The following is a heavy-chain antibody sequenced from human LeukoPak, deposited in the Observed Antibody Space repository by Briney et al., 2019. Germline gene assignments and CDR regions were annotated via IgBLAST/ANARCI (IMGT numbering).Heavy chain of an antibody. CDR2: IIPILGIA. CDR3: ARGRVRGYSGYAHKTCDY. Sequence: ASVKVSCKASGYTFTSYAISWVRQAPGQGLEWMGRIIPILGIANYAQKFQGRVTITADKSTSTAYMELSSLRSEDTAVYYCARGRVRGYSGYAHKTCDYWGQGTLVTVSS. V-gene: IGHV1-69*04. CDR1: GYTFTSYA. D-gene: IGHD5-12*01. J-gene: IGHJ4*02.